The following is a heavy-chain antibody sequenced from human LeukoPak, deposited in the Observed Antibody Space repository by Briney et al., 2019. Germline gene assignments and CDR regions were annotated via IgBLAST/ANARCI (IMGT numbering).Heavy chain of an antibody. CDR1: GYSFTNYW. Sequence: GESLKISCKGSGYSFTNYWIGWVRQMPGKGLEWMGIIYPGDSDTRYSPSFQGQVTISADKSISTAYLQWSSLKASDTAMYYCARHCSSTSCYTNAFDIWGQGTMVTVSS. J-gene: IGHJ3*02. CDR3: ARHCSSTSCYTNAFDI. D-gene: IGHD2-2*02. V-gene: IGHV5-51*01. CDR2: IYPGDSDT.